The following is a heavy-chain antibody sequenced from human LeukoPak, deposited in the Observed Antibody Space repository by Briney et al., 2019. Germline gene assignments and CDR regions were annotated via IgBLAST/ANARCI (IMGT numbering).Heavy chain of an antibody. J-gene: IGHJ3*02. V-gene: IGHV3-23*01. D-gene: IGHD6-19*01. CDR3: AKAFQWLVAGDAFDI. CDR2: ISVSVGST. CDR1: GFTFSNYS. Sequence: GGSLRLSCAASGFTFSNYSMSWVRQAPGKGLEWVSTISVSVGSTYSADSVTGRFTISRDKSKNTLYLQMSRLRAEDTAVYYCAKAFQWLVAGDAFDIWGQGTMVTVSS.